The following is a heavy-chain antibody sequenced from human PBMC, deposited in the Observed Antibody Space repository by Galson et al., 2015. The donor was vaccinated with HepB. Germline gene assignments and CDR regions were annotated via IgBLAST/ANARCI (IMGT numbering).Heavy chain of an antibody. Sequence: SVKVSCKASGDTFSRHAINWVRQAPGQGLEWMGGIVPIIGIGNYAQRLQGRVTITADESTNTAYMDVSSLTSDDTAVYYCARGTHGQLWSYFEYWGPGTLVTVSP. D-gene: IGHD5-18*01. CDR2: IVPIIGIG. J-gene: IGHJ4*02. V-gene: IGHV1-69*10. CDR1: GDTFSRHA. CDR3: ARGTHGQLWSYFEY.